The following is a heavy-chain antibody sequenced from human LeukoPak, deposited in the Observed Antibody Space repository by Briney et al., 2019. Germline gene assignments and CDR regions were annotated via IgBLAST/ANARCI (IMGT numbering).Heavy chain of an antibody. J-gene: IGHJ4*02. CDR3: ARRGSGYYSVY. D-gene: IGHD3-22*01. CDR1: GFTFSSYS. Sequence: GGSLRLSCAASGFTFSSYSMNWVRQAPGKGLEWVSVIYSGGSTYYADSVKGRFTISRDNSKNTLYLQMNSLRAEDTAVYYCARRGSGYYSVYWGQGTLVTVSS. CDR2: IYSGGST. V-gene: IGHV3-66*01.